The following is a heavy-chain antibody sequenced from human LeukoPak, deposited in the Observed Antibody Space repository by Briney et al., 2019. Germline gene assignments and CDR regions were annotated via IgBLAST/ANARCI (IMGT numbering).Heavy chain of an antibody. CDR1: GFTFSSYA. V-gene: IGHV3-23*01. CDR3: AKDVLPATAAYYFDY. D-gene: IGHD2-21*02. CDR2: ISGSGGST. Sequence: GGSLRLSCAASGFTFSSYAMNWVRQAPGKGLEWVAAISGSGGSTYYADSVKGRFTISRDNSKNTLYLQMNSLRAEDTAVYYCAKDVLPATAAYYFDYWGQGTLVTVSS. J-gene: IGHJ4*02.